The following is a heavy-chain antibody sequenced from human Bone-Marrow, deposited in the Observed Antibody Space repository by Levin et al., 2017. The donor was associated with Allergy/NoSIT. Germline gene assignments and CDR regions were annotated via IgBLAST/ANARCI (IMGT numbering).Heavy chain of an antibody. CDR1: GYTFTTYH. Sequence: GESLKISCKTSGYTFTTYHMHWVRQAPGQGLEWMGIINPGGGDTTYAQKFQGRVTMTRDTSTSTVYMELSSLRSEDTAVYYCARIWCSGGSCSTFFDYWGQGTLVTVSS. D-gene: IGHD2-15*01. J-gene: IGHJ4*02. CDR3: ARIWCSGGSCSTFFDY. V-gene: IGHV1-46*01. CDR2: INPGGGDT.